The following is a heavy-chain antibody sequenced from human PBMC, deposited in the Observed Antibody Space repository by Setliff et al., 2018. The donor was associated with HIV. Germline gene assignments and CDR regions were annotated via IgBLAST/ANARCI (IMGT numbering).Heavy chain of an antibody. CDR1: GFRFSDYY. J-gene: IGHJ3*01. CDR2: ISSSGRTI. CDR3: ARDIPPEYPGFDL. Sequence: GSLRLSCAASGFRFSDYYMNWIRQAPGKGLEWISSISSSGRTIKYADSVKGRFTISRDNAKRSLYLQMNSLRVEDTAVYYCARDIPPEYPGFDLWGQGTVVT. V-gene: IGHV3-11*04. D-gene: IGHD6-6*01.